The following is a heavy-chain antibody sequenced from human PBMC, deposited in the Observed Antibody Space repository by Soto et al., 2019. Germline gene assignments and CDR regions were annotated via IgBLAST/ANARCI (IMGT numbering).Heavy chain of an antibody. CDR3: ARATLVNVGGQQDKGSDY. J-gene: IGHJ4*02. CDR1: GYTFTSYG. CDR2: ISAYNGNT. V-gene: IGHV1-18*01. D-gene: IGHD6-13*01. Sequence: QVQLVQSGAEVKKPGASVKVSCKASGYTFTSYGISWVRQAPGQGLEWMGWISAYNGNTNYAQKLQGRVTMTTDTSKSTADMELRSLRSDDTAVYYCARATLVNVGGQQDKGSDYCGQVTLVTVSS.